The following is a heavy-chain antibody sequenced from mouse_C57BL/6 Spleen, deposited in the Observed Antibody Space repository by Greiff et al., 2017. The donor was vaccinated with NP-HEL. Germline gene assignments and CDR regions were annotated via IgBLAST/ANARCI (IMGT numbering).Heavy chain of an antibody. CDR2: INPGSGGT. Sequence: QVQLQQSGAELVRPGTSVKVSCKASGYAFTNYLIEWVKQRPGQGLEWIGVINPGSGGTNYNEKFKGKATLTADKSSSTAYMQLSSLTSEDSAVYFCARGDSVVATRYWYFDVWGTGTTVTVSS. CDR1: GYAFTNYL. CDR3: ARGDSVVATRYWYFDV. V-gene: IGHV1-54*01. J-gene: IGHJ1*03. D-gene: IGHD1-1*01.